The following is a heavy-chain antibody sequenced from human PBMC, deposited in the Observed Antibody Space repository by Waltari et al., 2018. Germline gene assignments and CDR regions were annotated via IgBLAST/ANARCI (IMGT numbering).Heavy chain of an antibody. CDR3: ARPQADTGTYKIAFQI. V-gene: IGHV3-21*02. CDR2: IRSGSSYI. Sequence: QLAESGGGLVRPGGSLRLSCAAPGFNFSVYRLIWVRQAPGKGLEWVSSIRSGSSYIYYADSVKGRFTVSRDNIQNSVFLEMTGLRVDDTAMYYCARPQADTGTYKIAFQIWGQGTMVTVST. J-gene: IGHJ3*02. D-gene: IGHD1-26*01. CDR1: GFNFSVYR.